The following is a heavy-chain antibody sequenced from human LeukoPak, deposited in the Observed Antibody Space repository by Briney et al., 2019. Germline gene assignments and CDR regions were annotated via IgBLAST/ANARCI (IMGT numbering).Heavy chain of an antibody. CDR3: ATHRRSGSGGSENAFEI. Sequence: SETLSLTCTVSGDSTSSSTYYWDCIRQAPGKGLEWIGNIYDSGTTHYNPSLKSRVTISGDTSKNQFSLKLNSVTAADTAIYYCATHRRSGSGGSENAFEIWGQGTMVTVSS. D-gene: IGHD5-12*01. CDR2: IYDSGTT. CDR1: GDSTSSSTYY. J-gene: IGHJ3*02. V-gene: IGHV4-39*01.